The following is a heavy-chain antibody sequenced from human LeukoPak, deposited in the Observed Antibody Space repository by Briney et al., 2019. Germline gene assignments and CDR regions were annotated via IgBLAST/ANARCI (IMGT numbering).Heavy chain of an antibody. V-gene: IGHV3-9*01. CDR3: AKGLYDSSSFDY. Sequence: GRSLRLSCAASGFTFDDYAMHWVRQAPGKSLEWVSGISWNSGSIGYADSVKGRFTISRDNAKSSLYLQMNSLRAEDTALYYCAKGLYDSSSFDYWGQGTLVTVSS. CDR2: ISWNSGSI. CDR1: GFTFDDYA. D-gene: IGHD3-22*01. J-gene: IGHJ4*02.